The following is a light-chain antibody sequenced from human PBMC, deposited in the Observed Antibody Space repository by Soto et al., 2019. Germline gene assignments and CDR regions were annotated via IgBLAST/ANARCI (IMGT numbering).Light chain of an antibody. CDR1: QGISSY. CDR2: AAS. J-gene: IGKJ4*01. Sequence: DIQLTQSPSFLSASVGDRVTITCRASQGISSYLAWYQQKPGKAPKLLIYAASTLQSGVPSRFSGSGSGTEFTLTISSLQPEDFATYYCQQHNSSPLTFGGGTKVEIK. V-gene: IGKV1-9*01. CDR3: QQHNSSPLT.